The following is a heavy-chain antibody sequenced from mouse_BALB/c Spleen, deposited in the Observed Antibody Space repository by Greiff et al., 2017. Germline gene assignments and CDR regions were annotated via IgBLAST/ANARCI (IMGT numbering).Heavy chain of an antibody. CDR2: INSNGGST. CDR3: ARHGTTVVATDYFDY. V-gene: IGHV5-6-2*01. J-gene: IGHJ2*01. D-gene: IGHD1-1*01. CDR1: GFTFSSYY. Sequence: EVKLVESGGGLVKLGGSLKLSCAASGFTFSSYYMSWVRQTPEKRLELVAAINSNGGSTYYPDTVKGRFTISRDNAKNTLYLQMSSLKSEDTALYYCARHGTTVVATDYFDYWGQGTTLTVSS.